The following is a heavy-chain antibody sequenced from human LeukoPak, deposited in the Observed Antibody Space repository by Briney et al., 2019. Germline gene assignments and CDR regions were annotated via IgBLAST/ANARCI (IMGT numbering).Heavy chain of an antibody. D-gene: IGHD5-12*01. V-gene: IGHV1-69*01. CDR2: IIPIFGTA. Sequence: SVKVSCKASGGTFSSYAISWVRQAPGQGLEWMGGIIPIFGTANYAQKFQGRVTITADESTSTAYMELSSLRSEDTAVYYCARDETYRGYAWFDPWGQGTLVTVSS. J-gene: IGHJ5*02. CDR3: ARDETYRGYAWFDP. CDR1: GGTFSSYA.